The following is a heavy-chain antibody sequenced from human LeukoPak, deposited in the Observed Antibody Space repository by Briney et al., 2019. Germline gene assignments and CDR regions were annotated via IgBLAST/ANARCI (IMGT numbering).Heavy chain of an antibody. CDR1: GGSFSGYY. Sequence: SETLSLTCAVYGGSFSGYYWSWIRQPPGKGLEWIGYIYYSGSTNYNPSLKSRVTISVDTSKNQFSLKLSSVTAADTAVYYCARLGTLRGFDYWGQGTLVTVSS. CDR3: ARLGTLRGFDY. V-gene: IGHV4-59*08. CDR2: IYYSGST. J-gene: IGHJ4*02. D-gene: IGHD3-10*01.